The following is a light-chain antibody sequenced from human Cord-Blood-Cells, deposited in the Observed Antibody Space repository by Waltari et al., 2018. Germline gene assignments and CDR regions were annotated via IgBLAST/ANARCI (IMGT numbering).Light chain of an antibody. J-gene: IGLJ3*02. V-gene: IGLV2-14*01. CDR3: SSYTSSSTLV. Sequence: QSALTQPASVSGSPGQSITISCTGTSSDVGGYNYVSWYQQHPGTAPTLMIYDVSNRPSGVSNRFAGSKSGNTDSLTISGLQAEDEADYYCSSYTSSSTLVFGGGTKLTVL. CDR2: DVS. CDR1: SSDVGGYNY.